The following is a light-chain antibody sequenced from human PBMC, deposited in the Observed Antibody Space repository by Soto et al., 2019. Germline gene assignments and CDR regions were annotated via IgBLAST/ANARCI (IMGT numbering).Light chain of an antibody. V-gene: IGKV1-5*01. CDR2: DAS. CDR3: QQYHTYSYT. J-gene: IGKJ5*01. CDR1: QKIHSW. Sequence: DIQMAQSPSTLSASVGDRVTITCRASQKIHSWLAWYQQKPGRAPKLLIYDASTLEGGVSSRFGGSGTGTEFTLTISSLQTDDFATYYCQQYHTYSYTFGQGTRLEIK.